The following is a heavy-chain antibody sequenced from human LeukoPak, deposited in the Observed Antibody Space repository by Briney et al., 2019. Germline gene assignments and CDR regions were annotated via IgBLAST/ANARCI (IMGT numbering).Heavy chain of an antibody. CDR1: GYSISSGYY. V-gene: IGHV4-38-2*02. D-gene: IGHD3-3*01. J-gene: IGHJ5*02. CDR3: ARAGEGGPTTIFGEGPGVCWIDP. CDR2: IYHSGST. Sequence: PSETLSLTCTVSGYSISSGYYWGWIRQPPGKGLEWIGSIYHSGSTYYNPSLKSRVTISVDTSKNQFSLKLSSVTAADTAVYYCARAGEGGPTTIFGEGPGVCWIDPWGQGTLVTVSS.